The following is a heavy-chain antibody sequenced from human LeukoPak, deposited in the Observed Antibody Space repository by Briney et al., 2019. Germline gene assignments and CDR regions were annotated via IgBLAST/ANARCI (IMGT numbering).Heavy chain of an antibody. J-gene: IGHJ4*02. V-gene: IGHV4-39*01. CDR3: ARRVDIVATTYFDY. Sequence: PSETLSLTCTVSGGSISSSSYYWGCIRQPPGKGLEWIGSIYYSGSTYYNPSLKSRVTISVDTTKNQFSLKLSSVTAADTAVYYCARRVDIVATTYFDYWGQGTLVTVSS. D-gene: IGHD5-12*01. CDR1: GGSISSSSYY. CDR2: IYYSGST.